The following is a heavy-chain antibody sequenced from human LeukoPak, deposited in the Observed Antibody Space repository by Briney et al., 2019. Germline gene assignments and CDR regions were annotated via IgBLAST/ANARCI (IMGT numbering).Heavy chain of an antibody. CDR3: ARSISWHDGWFDP. CDR1: GFTFSNYW. CDR2: ISSDGSTT. V-gene: IGHV3-74*01. J-gene: IGHJ5*02. D-gene: IGHD2-2*01. Sequence: GGFLRLSCAASGFTFSNYWMYWVRQAPGEGLVWVSRISSDGSTTANADSVRGRFTISRDNTKSTLYLQMNRLRAEDTAVYFCARSISWHDGWFDPWGQGTLVTVSS.